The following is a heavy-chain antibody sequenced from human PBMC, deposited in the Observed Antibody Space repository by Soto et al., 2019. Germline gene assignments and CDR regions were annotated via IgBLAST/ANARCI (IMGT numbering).Heavy chain of an antibody. CDR1: GFTFSSYW. V-gene: IGHV3-7*04. J-gene: IGHJ4*02. D-gene: IGHD2-2*01. Sequence: GGSLRLSCAASGFTFSSYWMNWVRQAPGKGLEWVANIKQDGSEKYYVDSVKGRFTISRDNAENSVYLQMNSLTVEDTAMYYCARASSGTSGAIDYWGRGTLVTVSS. CDR3: ARASSGTSGAIDY. CDR2: IKQDGSEK.